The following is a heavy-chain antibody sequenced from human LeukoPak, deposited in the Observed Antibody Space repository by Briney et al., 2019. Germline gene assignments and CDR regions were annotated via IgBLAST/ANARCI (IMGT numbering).Heavy chain of an antibody. CDR2: MSSSGSHI. CDR3: ARAEGPYSGSSSDAFDI. D-gene: IGHD1-26*01. V-gene: IGHV3-21*04. J-gene: IGHJ3*02. CDR1: GFIFSSYS. Sequence: GGSLRLSCAASGFIFSSYSLNWVRQAPGKGLEWVSSMSSSGSHIHYADSMKGRFTISRDNAKNTLYLQMNSLRAEDTAVYYCARAEGPYSGSSSDAFDIWGQGTMVTVSS.